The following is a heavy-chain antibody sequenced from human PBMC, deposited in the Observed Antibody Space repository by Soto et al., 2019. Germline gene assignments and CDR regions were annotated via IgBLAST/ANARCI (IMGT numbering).Heavy chain of an antibody. D-gene: IGHD3-3*01. CDR3: ARRPAYSPPFDFYNI. V-gene: IGHV1-18*01. Sequence: QVQLVQSGAEVKKPGASVKVSCKASGYTFSNYGITWVRQAPGQGLEWMGRIIAYNGNTNYAQNLQGRVTMTTDTSTSTAYRDLRGRRFEDTAVYSWARRPAYSPPFDFYNIWAQGTMVPVSS. J-gene: IGHJ3*02. CDR1: GYTFSNYG. CDR2: IIAYNGNT.